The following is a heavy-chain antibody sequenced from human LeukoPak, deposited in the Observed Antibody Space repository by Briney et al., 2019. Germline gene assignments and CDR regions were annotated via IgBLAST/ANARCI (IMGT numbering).Heavy chain of an antibody. V-gene: IGHV3-23*01. CDR2: ISGSGGST. CDR3: AKDRYSGSYPSDY. D-gene: IGHD1-26*01. J-gene: IGHJ4*02. CDR1: GFTFSSYG. Sequence: GGSLRLSCAASGFTFSSYGMSWVRQAPGKGLEWVSAISGSGGSTYYADSVKGRFTISRDNSKNTLYLQMNSLRAEDTAVYYCAKDRYSGSYPSDYWGQGTLVTVSS.